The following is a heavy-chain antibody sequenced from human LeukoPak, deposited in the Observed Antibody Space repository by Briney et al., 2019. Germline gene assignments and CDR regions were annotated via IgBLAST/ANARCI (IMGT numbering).Heavy chain of an antibody. V-gene: IGHV3-23*01. CDR1: GFTFSSYA. J-gene: IGHJ4*02. CDR2: ISGSGGST. Sequence: GGSLRLSCAASGFTFSSYAMSWVRQAPGKGLEWVSAISGSGGSTYYADSVKGRFTISRDNAKNSLYLQMNSLRAEDTAVYYCARDPLRLGELPLNYFDYWGQGTLVTVSS. CDR3: ARDPLRLGELPLNYFDY. D-gene: IGHD3-16*02.